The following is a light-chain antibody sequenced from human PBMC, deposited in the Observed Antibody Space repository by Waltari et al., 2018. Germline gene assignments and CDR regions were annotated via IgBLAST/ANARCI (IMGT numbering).Light chain of an antibody. J-gene: IGKJ2*03. CDR1: QGIVNY. V-gene: IGKV1-39*01. CDR3: QQGNNNLS. Sequence: DIHMSQSPSSLSASVGDRFPLTCRASQGIVNYLNWYQQKPGKAPNLLIYYANSLASGVPSRFSGSGSGTEFTLTISSLQPEDFATYYCQQGNNNLSFGQGTKVEVK. CDR2: YAN.